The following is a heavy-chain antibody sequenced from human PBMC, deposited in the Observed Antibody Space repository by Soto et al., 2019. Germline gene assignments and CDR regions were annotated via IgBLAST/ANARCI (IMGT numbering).Heavy chain of an antibody. D-gene: IGHD4-17*01. CDR1: GGSISSGGYY. V-gene: IGHV4-31*03. CDR2: IYYSGST. J-gene: IGHJ6*01. Sequence: QVQLQESGPGLVKPSQTLSLTCTVSGGSISSGGYYWSWIRQHPGKGLEWIGYIYYSGSTYYNPSLKSRVTIPEDTSKNHSPRRRGSGTAGDTAVYYGARDVTVPTPYYYYYVRDAWGQGPRSPSPQ. CDR3: ARDVTVPTPYYYYYVRDA.